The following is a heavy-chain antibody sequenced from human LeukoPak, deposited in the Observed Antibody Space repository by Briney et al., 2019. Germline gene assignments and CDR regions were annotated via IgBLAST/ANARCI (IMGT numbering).Heavy chain of an antibody. V-gene: IGHV4-59*01. CDR3: ARTIKSGNYYWFDP. J-gene: IGHJ5*02. CDR1: GGSISNYY. CDR2: ISYTGST. D-gene: IGHD1-26*01. Sequence: SETLSLTCTVSGGSISNYYWGWIRQPPGEGLEWIGFISYTGSTNYNPSLKSRVAVSVDTSKNQFPLKVTSATAADTAVYYCARTIKSGNYYWFDPWGQGTLVTVSS.